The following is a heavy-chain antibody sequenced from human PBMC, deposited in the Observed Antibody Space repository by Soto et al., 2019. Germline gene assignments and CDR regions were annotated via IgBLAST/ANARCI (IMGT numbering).Heavy chain of an antibody. CDR1: GFTFSNYW. CDR2: INSDGNIK. J-gene: IGHJ4*02. V-gene: IGHV3-74*01. D-gene: IGHD2-21*02. Sequence: EVQLVESGGGLVQPGGSLRLSCAASGFTFSNYWMHWVRQAPGKGLVWVSRINSDGNIKDYADSVKGRFTISRDNARNRLYLQVNSLTDEDTAVYYCARLPVTAVTSIDYWGQGTLVSGSS. CDR3: ARLPVTAVTSIDY.